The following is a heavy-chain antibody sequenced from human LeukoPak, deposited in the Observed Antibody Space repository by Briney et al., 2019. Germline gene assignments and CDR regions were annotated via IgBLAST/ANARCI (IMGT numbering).Heavy chain of an antibody. CDR3: ASRRGPSIVGSGRQTYYYYYGMDV. Sequence: SETLSLTCTVSGGSISSSSYYWGWIRQPPGKGLEWIGSIYYSGSTYYNPSLKSRVTISVDTSKNQLSLKLSSVTAADTAVYYCASRRGPSIVGSGRQTYYYYYGMDVWGQGTTVTVSS. CDR1: GGSISSSSYY. V-gene: IGHV4-39*01. D-gene: IGHD3-10*01. J-gene: IGHJ6*02. CDR2: IYYSGST.